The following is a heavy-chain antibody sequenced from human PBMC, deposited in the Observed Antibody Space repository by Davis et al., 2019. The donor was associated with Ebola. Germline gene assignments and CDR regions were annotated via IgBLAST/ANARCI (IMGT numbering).Heavy chain of an antibody. D-gene: IGHD6-19*01. J-gene: IGHJ5*02. CDR2: ISSSSSYI. CDR3: ARVCAPIAVAGGENWFDP. CDR1: GFTFSSYS. Sequence: PGGSLRLSCAASGFTFSSYSMNWVRQAPGKGLEWVSSISSSSSYIYYADSVKGRFTISRDNAKNSLYLQMNSLRAEDTAVYYCARVCAPIAVAGGENWFDPWGQGTLVTVSS. V-gene: IGHV3-21*01.